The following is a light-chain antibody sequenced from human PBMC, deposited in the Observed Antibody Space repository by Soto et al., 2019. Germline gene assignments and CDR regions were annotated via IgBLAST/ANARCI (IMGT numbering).Light chain of an antibody. V-gene: IGLV2-14*01. CDR3: TSYTTSSTYV. Sequence: QSVLTQPASVSGSPGQSITISCTGTSSDVGGYNYVAWYQQHPGKAPKVMIYDVSNRPSGVSNRFSGSKSGNTASLTISGLQAEDEADYYRTSYTTSSTYVFGTGPKSPS. CDR2: DVS. J-gene: IGLJ1*01. CDR1: SSDVGGYNY.